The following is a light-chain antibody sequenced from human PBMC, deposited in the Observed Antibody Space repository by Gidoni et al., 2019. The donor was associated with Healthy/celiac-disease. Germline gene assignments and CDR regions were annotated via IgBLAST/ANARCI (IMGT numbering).Light chain of an antibody. V-gene: IGKV1-5*01. J-gene: IGKJ3*01. CDR2: DAS. Sequence: DIQMTQSPSTLSASGGDRVTITCRASQSISSWLAWYQQKPGKAPKLLIYDASSLESGVPSRFSGSGSGTEFTLTISSLQPDDFATYYCQQYNSYPFTFXPXTKVDIK. CDR1: QSISSW. CDR3: QQYNSYPFT.